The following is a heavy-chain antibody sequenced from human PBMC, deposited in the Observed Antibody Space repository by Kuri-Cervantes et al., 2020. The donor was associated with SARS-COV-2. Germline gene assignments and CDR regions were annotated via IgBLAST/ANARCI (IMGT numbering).Heavy chain of an antibody. CDR3: ARVEGAAAGTPSGNFDY. Sequence: TLSLTCTVSGGSISSGGYYWSWIRQPPGKGLEWIGYIYHSGSTYYNPSLKSRVTISVDRSKNQFSLKLSSVTAADTAVYYCARVEGAAAGTPSGNFDYWGQGTLVTVSS. D-gene: IGHD6-13*01. J-gene: IGHJ4*02. V-gene: IGHV4-30-2*01. CDR1: GGSISSGGYY. CDR2: IYHSGST.